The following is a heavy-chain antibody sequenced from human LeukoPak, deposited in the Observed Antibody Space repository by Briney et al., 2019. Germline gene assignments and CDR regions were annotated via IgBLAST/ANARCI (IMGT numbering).Heavy chain of an antibody. Sequence: GGSLRLSCAASGFTFSSYAMHWVRQAPGKGLEWVAVISYDGSNKYYADSVKGRFTISRDNSKNTLYLQMNSLRAEDTAVYYCATTKQARRYFDYWGQGTLVTVSS. CDR1: GFTFSSYA. J-gene: IGHJ4*02. CDR2: ISYDGSNK. CDR3: ATTKQARRYFDY. V-gene: IGHV3-30*01. D-gene: IGHD1-1*01.